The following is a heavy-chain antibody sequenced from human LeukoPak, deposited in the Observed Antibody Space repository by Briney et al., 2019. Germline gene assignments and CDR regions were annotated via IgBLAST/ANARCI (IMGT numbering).Heavy chain of an antibody. CDR1: EFTVSSNY. D-gene: IGHD4-17*01. CDR2: IYTDGST. Sequence: PGGSLRLSCAASEFTVSSNYMSWVRQALGKGLEWVSVIYTDGSTYYADSVKGRFTISRDNSKNTLYLQMNSLRAEDTAVYYCARDCGVSSYGDCFGYWGQGTLVTVSS. V-gene: IGHV3-66*02. CDR3: ARDCGVSSYGDCFGY. J-gene: IGHJ4*02.